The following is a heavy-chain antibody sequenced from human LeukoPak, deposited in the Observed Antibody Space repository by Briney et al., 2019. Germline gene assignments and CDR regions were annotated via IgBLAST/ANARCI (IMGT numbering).Heavy chain of an antibody. J-gene: IGHJ6*04. V-gene: IGHV3-23*01. CDR1: GFTFSSYA. D-gene: IGHD3-10*02. CDR2: ISGSGENT. Sequence: PGGSLRLSCEASGFTFSSYAMSWVRQTPGKGLEWVSGISGSGENTYYADSVKGRFTISRDTSKNTLYLQMNSLRAEDTAVYYCAELGITMIGGVWGKGTTVTISS. CDR3: AELGITMIGGV.